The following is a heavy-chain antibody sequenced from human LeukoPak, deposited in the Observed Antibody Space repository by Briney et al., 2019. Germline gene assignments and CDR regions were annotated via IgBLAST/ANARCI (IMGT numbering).Heavy chain of an antibody. J-gene: IGHJ4*02. CDR1: GFTFSNAW. CDR2: ISYDGTNK. V-gene: IGHV3-30*03. CDR3: VLTTIGVVYYFDY. D-gene: IGHD1/OR15-1a*01. Sequence: PGGSLRLSCAASGFTFSNAWMSWVRQAPGKGLEWVAVISYDGTNKYYAESVRGRFTISRDNSQNTLYLYMNSLTGADTSVYYCVLTTIGVVYYFDYWGQGTLVTVSS.